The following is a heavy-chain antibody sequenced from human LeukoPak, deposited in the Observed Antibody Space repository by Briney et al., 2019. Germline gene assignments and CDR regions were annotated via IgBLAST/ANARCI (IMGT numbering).Heavy chain of an antibody. D-gene: IGHD1-26*01. CDR1: GFTLSGST. J-gene: IGHJ4*02. CDR2: IRSKVKSYAT. CDR3: AKDRGGATPRFDF. Sequence: GGSLRLSCAASGFTLSGSTMHWVRQASGKGLEWVGHIRSKVKSYATAYAASVKGRFTISRDDSKNTAYLQMNSLRAADTAVYYCAKDRGGATPRFDFWGQGTLVTVSS. V-gene: IGHV3-73*01.